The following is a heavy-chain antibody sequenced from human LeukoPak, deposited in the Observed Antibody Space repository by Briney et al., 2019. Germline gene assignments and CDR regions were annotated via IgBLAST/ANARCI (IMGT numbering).Heavy chain of an antibody. CDR3: ARLRYGSSGYYPVDY. Sequence: GGSLRLSCAVSGFTFSDYSMSWIRQAPGKGLEWISYCSSRGSDIHYADSVKGRFTISRDNAKNSLYLQMNSLRAEDAAVYYCARLRYGSSGYYPVDYWGQGTLVTVSS. V-gene: IGHV3-11*01. D-gene: IGHD3-22*01. CDR2: CSSRGSDI. CDR1: GFTFSDYS. J-gene: IGHJ4*02.